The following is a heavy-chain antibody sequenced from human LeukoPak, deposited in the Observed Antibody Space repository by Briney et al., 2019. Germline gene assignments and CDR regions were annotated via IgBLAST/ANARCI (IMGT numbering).Heavy chain of an antibody. J-gene: IGHJ5*02. CDR1: GFTVSSFA. CDR3: AREGTYYDSSGYYVS. D-gene: IGHD3-22*01. CDR2: ISGSGGKT. V-gene: IGHV3-23*01. Sequence: GGSLRLSCAASGFTVSSFAMTWVHPAPGKGLEWVSVISGSGGKTYYADSVKGRFTLSRDNSKRTLFLEMSSLRVEDTAVYYCAREGTYYDSSGYYVSWGQGTLVTVSA.